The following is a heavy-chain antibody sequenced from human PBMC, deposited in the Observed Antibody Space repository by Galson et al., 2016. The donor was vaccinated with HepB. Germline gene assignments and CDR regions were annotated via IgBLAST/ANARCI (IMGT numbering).Heavy chain of an antibody. Sequence: SLRLSCAASGFTFSTYSMNWVRQAPGKGLEWVSSISSSSSYIYYADSLKGRFTISRDNAKNSLYLQMNSLRAEDTAVYYCAREYCGGDCYNDAFDIWGQGTMVTVSS. CDR2: ISSSSSYI. V-gene: IGHV3-21*01. J-gene: IGHJ3*02. CDR3: AREYCGGDCYNDAFDI. D-gene: IGHD2-21*02. CDR1: GFTFSTYS.